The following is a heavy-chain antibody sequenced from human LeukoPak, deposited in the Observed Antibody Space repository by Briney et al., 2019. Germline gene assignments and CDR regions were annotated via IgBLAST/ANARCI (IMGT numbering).Heavy chain of an antibody. J-gene: IGHJ4*02. CDR3: ARISNYYVSTGYEY. CDR1: GYTFTSYG. Sequence: ASVKVSCKASGYTFTSYGISWVRQSPGQGLEWMGWISTYNGNTNYAQKLQGRVTMTTDTSTSTAYMELRSLRSDDTAVYYCARISNYYVSTGYEYWGQGTLVTVSS. V-gene: IGHV1-18*01. CDR2: ISTYNGNT. D-gene: IGHD3-22*01.